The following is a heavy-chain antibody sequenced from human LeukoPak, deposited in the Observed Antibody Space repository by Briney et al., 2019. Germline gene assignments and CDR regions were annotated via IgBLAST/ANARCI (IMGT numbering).Heavy chain of an antibody. D-gene: IGHD3-10*01. CDR1: GFTFSSYE. V-gene: IGHV3-48*03. J-gene: IGHJ4*02. Sequence: GGSLRLSCAASGFTFSSYETNWVRQAPGKGLEWVSYISSSGSTIYYADSVKGRFTISRDNAKNSLYLQMNSLRAEDTAVYYCARFRSGGRIDYWGQGTLVTVSS. CDR2: ISSSGSTI. CDR3: ARFRSGGRIDY.